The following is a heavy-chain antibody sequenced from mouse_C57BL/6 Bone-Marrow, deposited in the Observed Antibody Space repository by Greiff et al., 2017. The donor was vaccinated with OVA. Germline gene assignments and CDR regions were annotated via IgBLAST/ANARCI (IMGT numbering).Heavy chain of an antibody. V-gene: IGHV14-3*01. CDR2: IDPANGNT. Sequence: VQLQQSVAELVRPGASVKLSCTASGFNIKNPYMHWVKQRPEQGLEWIGRIDPANGNTKYAPKFQGKATITADTSSNTAYLQLSSLTSEDTAIYYCAREGLLPVPYWGQGTLVTVSA. CDR1: GFNIKNPY. CDR3: AREGLLPVPY. J-gene: IGHJ3*01. D-gene: IGHD2-3*01.